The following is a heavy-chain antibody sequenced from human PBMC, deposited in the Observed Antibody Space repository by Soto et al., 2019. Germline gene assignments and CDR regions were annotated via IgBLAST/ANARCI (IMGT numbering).Heavy chain of an antibody. J-gene: IGHJ5*02. CDR3: ARGKHIVLPGPNWFDP. CDR1: GYTFIAYY. Sequence: QVQLVQSGAEVNKPGASVKVSCKASGYTFIAYYVHWVRQAPGQGLEWMGWINPNNGDTDYAQKFQGRVTMTRDTSIRTAYLELSSLISDDTAVYYCARGKHIVLPGPNWFDPWGQGTLVTVS. V-gene: IGHV1-2*02. D-gene: IGHD2-8*02. CDR2: INPNNGDT.